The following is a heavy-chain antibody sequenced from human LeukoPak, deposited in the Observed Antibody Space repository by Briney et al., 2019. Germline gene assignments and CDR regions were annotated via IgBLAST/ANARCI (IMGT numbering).Heavy chain of an antibody. CDR1: GGSISSSSYY. J-gene: IGHJ4*02. Sequence: PSETLSLTCTVSGGSISSSSYYWGWIRQPPGKGLEWIGSIYYSGSTYYNPSLKSRVTISVGTSKNQFSLKLSSVTAADTAVYYCARVVSTSCCFDYWGQGTLVTVSS. CDR3: ARVVSTSCCFDY. V-gene: IGHV4-39*07. D-gene: IGHD2-2*01. CDR2: IYYSGST.